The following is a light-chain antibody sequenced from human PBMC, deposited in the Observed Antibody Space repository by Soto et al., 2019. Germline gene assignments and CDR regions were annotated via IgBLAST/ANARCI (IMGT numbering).Light chain of an antibody. J-gene: IGLJ2*01. V-gene: IGLV2-14*03. CDR1: SSDLGGYNY. CDR2: DVN. Sequence: QSALTQPASVSGSPGQSIAISCTGTSSDLGGYNYVSWYQQHPGKATKLMLHDVNNRPSGVSDRFSGSKSGNTASLTISGLQAEYEADYYCSSQTSSNTLVFGGGTKLTVL. CDR3: SSQTSSNTLV.